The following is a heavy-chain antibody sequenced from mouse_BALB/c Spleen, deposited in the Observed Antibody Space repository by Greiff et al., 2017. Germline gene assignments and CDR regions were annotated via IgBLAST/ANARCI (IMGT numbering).Heavy chain of an antibody. CDR1: GFSLTSYG. D-gene: IGHD2-4*01. V-gene: IGHV2-9*02. CDR3: ADMITTGRYMDD. Sequence: QVQLQESGPGLVAPSQSLSITCTVSGFSLTSYGVHWVRQPPGKGLEWLGVICAGGGTNYYSALMSRLITIKDNSKSHVFLKMNSLQTDDTTMYYYADMITTGRYMDDWGQGTSVTVSS. CDR2: ICAGGGT. J-gene: IGHJ4*01.